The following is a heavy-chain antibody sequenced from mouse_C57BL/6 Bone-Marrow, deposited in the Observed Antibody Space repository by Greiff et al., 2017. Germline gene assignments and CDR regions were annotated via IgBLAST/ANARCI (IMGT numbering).Heavy chain of an antibody. CDR1: GYTFTEYT. V-gene: IGHV1-62-2*01. D-gene: IGHD2-2*01. Sequence: QVQLQQSGAELVKPGASVKLSCKASGYTFTEYTIHWVKQRPGQGLEWIGGFYPGSGSIKYNEKFKDKATLTADKSSSTVYMELRSLTSEDSAVYVCARDEGYGYYNAMDYWGQGTAVTVSS. CDR2: FYPGSGSI. CDR3: ARDEGYGYYNAMDY. J-gene: IGHJ4*01.